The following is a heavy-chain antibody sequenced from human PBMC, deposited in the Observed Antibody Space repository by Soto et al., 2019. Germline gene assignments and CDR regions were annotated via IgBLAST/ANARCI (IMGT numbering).Heavy chain of an antibody. CDR2: ISSSGSTI. CDR1: GFTFSDYY. J-gene: IGHJ4*02. Sequence: PGGSLGLSCAASGFTFSDYYMSWIRQAPGKGLEWVSYISSSGSTIYYADSVKGRFTISRDNAKNSLYLQMNSLRAEDTAVYYCARVGVRGPDTAMPKDPVDYWGQGTLVTVSS. D-gene: IGHD5-18*01. CDR3: ARVGVRGPDTAMPKDPVDY. V-gene: IGHV3-11*01.